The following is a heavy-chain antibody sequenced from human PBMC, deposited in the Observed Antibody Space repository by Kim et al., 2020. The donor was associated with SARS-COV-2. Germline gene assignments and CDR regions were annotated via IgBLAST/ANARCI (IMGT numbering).Heavy chain of an antibody. CDR3: AREPRNYYGSGSYYNEGDY. Sequence: SETLSLTCTVSGGSISSSSYYWGWIRQPPGKGLEWIGSIYYSGSTYYNPSLKSRVTISVDTSKNQFSLKLSSVTAADTAVYYCAREPRNYYGSGSYYNEGDYWGQGTLVTVSS. D-gene: IGHD3-10*01. V-gene: IGHV4-39*07. CDR2: IYYSGST. CDR1: GGSISSSSYY. J-gene: IGHJ4*02.